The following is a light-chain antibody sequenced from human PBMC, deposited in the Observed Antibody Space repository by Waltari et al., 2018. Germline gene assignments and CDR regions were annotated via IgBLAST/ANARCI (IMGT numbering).Light chain of an antibody. CDR2: GAS. Sequence: DIQMTQSPSSLSASVGDRVTITCRASQNIADYLNWYQEKPGEAPRLLRCGASSMQRGVPSRFSGSGSGTDFTLTVSSLHPEDFATYYCQQSYSTPYTFGQGTALDIK. CDR3: QQSYSTPYT. J-gene: IGKJ2*01. V-gene: IGKV1-39*01. CDR1: QNIADY.